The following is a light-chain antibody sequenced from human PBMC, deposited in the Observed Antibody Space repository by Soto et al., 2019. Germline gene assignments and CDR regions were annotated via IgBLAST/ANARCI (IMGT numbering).Light chain of an antibody. J-gene: IGKJ2*01. CDR2: AAS. CDR3: QQLNSYPDS. CDR1: QGISSY. V-gene: IGKV1-9*01. Sequence: IQLTQSPSSLSASVGDRVTITCRASQGISSYLAWYQQKPAKAPKLLIYAASTLQSGVPSRFSGSGSGTDFTLTISSLQPEDFATYYCQQLNSYPDSFGQGTKLEIK.